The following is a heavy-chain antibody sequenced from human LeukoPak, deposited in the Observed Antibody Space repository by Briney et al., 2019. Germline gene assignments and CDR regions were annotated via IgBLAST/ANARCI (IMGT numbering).Heavy chain of an antibody. CDR3: APGGYIGYGHAFDI. V-gene: IGHV4-39*07. Sequence: SETLSLTCTVSGASVSNNNYYWGWIRQPPGKELEWIASIYYSGSTYYNPSLKSRVTISVDTSKNHLSLILSSVTAADTAVYYCAPGGYIGYGHAFDIWGQGTMVTVSS. J-gene: IGHJ3*02. D-gene: IGHD5-12*01. CDR2: IYYSGST. CDR1: GASVSNNNYY.